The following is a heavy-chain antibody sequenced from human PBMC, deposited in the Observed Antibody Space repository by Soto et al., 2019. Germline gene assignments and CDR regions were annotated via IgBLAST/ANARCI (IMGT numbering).Heavy chain of an antibody. J-gene: IGHJ6*02. D-gene: IGHD6-13*01. CDR2: IKSKGGGGTA. CDR1: GFSFSPAW. V-gene: IGHV3-15*07. Sequence: EVKLVESRGGLVTPGGSLTLSCAASGFSFSPAWMNWVRQAPGKGLEWVGLIKSKGGGGTADYAAPVKGRFIISRDDSKNTIYLQMNSLKPEDTALYYCIWQQDFYYGRAVWGQGTTVTVSS. CDR3: IWQQDFYYGRAV.